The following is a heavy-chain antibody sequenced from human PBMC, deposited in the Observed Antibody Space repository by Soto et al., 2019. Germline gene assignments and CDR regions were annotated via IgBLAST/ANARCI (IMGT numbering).Heavy chain of an antibody. CDR1: GGSIRSYY. V-gene: IGHV4-4*07. D-gene: IGHD1-26*01. CDR3: AREGASGFGMDV. Sequence: QVQLQESGPGLVKPSETLSLTCNVSGGSIRSYYWSWVRQPAGKPLEWIGRIYTIGSTNYNPSLRSRVSLSVDTSTNQFSLEVTSVTAADTAVYYCAREGASGFGMDVWGLGTTVTVSS. J-gene: IGHJ6*02. CDR2: IYTIGST.